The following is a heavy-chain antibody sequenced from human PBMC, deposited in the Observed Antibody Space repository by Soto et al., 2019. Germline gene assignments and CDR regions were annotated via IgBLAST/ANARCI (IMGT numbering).Heavy chain of an antibody. J-gene: IGHJ4*02. Sequence: TGGSLRLSCAASGFTFSSYAMSWVRQPPGKGLEWIGEINHSGSTNSNPSLKSRVTISVDTSKNQFSLKLSSVTAADTAVYYCARGISMIVEVQRDAPDKYYFDSWGQGTLVTVSS. CDR3: ARGISMIVEVQRDAPDKYYFDS. CDR2: INHSGST. CDR1: GFTFSSYA. V-gene: IGHV4-34*01. D-gene: IGHD3-22*01.